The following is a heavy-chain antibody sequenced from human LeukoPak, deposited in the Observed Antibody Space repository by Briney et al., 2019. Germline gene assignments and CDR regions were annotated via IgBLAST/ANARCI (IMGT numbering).Heavy chain of an antibody. CDR3: ARGNYYDSSHSFPDY. D-gene: IGHD3-22*01. Sequence: PSETLSLTCTVSGGSISSSSYYWGWIRQPPGKGLEWIGSIYYSGSTYYNPSLKSRVTISVDTSKNQFSLKLSSVTAADTAVYYCARGNYYDSSHSFPDYWGQGTLVTVSS. CDR1: GGSISSSSYY. J-gene: IGHJ4*02. V-gene: IGHV4-39*07. CDR2: IYYSGST.